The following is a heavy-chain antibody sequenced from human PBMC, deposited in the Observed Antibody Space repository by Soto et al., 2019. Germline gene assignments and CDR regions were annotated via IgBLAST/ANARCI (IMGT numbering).Heavy chain of an antibody. J-gene: IGHJ6*02. CDR3: ARGLTTRLRYYYYGMDV. CDR2: IYYSGST. D-gene: IGHD4-4*01. Sequence: SETLSPTSTLSAGSISSGGYYWSSIRQHPGKGLEWIGYIYYSGSTYYNPSLKSRVTISVDTSKNQFSLKLSSVTAADTAVYYCARGLTTRLRYYYYGMDVWGQGTTVTVSS. V-gene: IGHV4-31*03. CDR1: AGSISSGGYY.